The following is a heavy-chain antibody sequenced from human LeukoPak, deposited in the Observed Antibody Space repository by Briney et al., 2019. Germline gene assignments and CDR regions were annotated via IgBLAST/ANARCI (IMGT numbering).Heavy chain of an antibody. Sequence: GGSLRLSCAASGFTFSSYAMSWVRQAPGKGLEWVSAISGSGGSTYYADSVKGRFTISRDNSKNTLYLQMNSLRAEDTAVYYCAKDLSLVVIAIRVPDPFDIWGQGTMVTVSS. CDR2: ISGSGGST. CDR3: AKDLSLVVIAIRVPDPFDI. V-gene: IGHV3-23*01. CDR1: GFTFSSYA. J-gene: IGHJ3*02. D-gene: IGHD2-21*01.